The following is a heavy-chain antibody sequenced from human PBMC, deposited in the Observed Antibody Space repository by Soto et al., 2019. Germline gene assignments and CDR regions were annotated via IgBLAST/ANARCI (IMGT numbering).Heavy chain of an antibody. CDR1: GFIVSDTY. J-gene: IGHJ3*02. V-gene: IGHV3-66*01. D-gene: IGHD2-15*01. CDR2: ISNRGDT. CDR3: AREPRYCRGGSCSITGDAFDI. Sequence: EVQLVESGGGLVQPGGSLRLSCTASGFIVSDTYMNWVRQAPGKGLEWVSVISNRGDTHYADSVRGRFSLSRDIADNTLHLQMHNPRVEDPAVYYCAREPRYCRGGSCSITGDAFDIWGQGTMVTVSS.